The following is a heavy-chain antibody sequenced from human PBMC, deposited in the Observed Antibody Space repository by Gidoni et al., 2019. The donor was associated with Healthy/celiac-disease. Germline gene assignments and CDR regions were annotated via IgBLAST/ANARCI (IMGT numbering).Heavy chain of an antibody. CDR2: IYYSGST. Sequence: QVQLQESGPGLVKPSETLSLTCTVSGGSVSSGSYYWRWIRQPPGKGLEWIGYIYYSGSTNYNPSLKSRVTISVDTSKNQFSLKLSSVTAADTAVYYCARELEYSGSYGYYYYYGMDVWGQGTTVTVSS. D-gene: IGHD1-26*01. J-gene: IGHJ6*02. V-gene: IGHV4-61*01. CDR1: GGSVSSGSYY. CDR3: ARELEYSGSYGYYYYYGMDV.